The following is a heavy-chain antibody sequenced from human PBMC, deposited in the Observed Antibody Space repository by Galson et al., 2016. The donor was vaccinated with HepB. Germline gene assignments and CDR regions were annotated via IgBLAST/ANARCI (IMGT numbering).Heavy chain of an antibody. Sequence: SETLSLTCTVSGTSITSYYWSWIRQAPGKGLEWIGHTHYRESNDYNPPLKCRVIMSVDTPKSQFALNLSSVTAADTAVYYCARYFSGSRSSMFDYWGQGTLVTVSS. J-gene: IGHJ4*02. CDR2: THYRESN. CDR1: GTSITSYY. V-gene: IGHV4-59*01. D-gene: IGHD1-26*01. CDR3: ARYFSGSRSSMFDY.